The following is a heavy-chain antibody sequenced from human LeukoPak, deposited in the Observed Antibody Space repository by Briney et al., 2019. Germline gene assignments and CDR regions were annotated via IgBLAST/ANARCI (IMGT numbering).Heavy chain of an antibody. D-gene: IGHD5-18*01. CDR1: GFTFSDYH. CDR3: ARDGGYSYGYPFDY. Sequence: GGSLRLSCAASGFTFSDYHMSWIRQAPGKGLEWVSYISNSSDYTHYADSVKGRFTISRDNAKNSLYLQMNSLRAEDTAVYYCARDGGYSYGYPFDYWGQGTLVTVSS. J-gene: IGHJ4*02. V-gene: IGHV3-11*06. CDR2: ISNSSDYT.